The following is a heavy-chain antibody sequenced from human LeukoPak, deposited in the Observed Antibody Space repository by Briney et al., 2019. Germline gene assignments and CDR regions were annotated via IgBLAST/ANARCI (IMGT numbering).Heavy chain of an antibody. J-gene: IGHJ5*02. CDR1: GFTFSSYW. CDR2: IRFDGTVK. V-gene: IGHV3-30*02. Sequence: GGSLRLSCAASGFTFSSYWMSWVRQAPGKGLEWVALIRFDGTVKEYAESVKGRFPISRDNAKNTLYLQMNSLRAEDTAVYYCARDDNNWFDPWGRGTLVTVSS. CDR3: ARDDNNWFDP.